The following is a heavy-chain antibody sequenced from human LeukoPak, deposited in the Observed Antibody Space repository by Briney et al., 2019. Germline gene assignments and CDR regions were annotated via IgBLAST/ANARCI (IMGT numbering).Heavy chain of an antibody. Sequence: GRSLRLSCAASGFTFSSYGMLWVRQAPGKGLEWVAVIWYDGSNKYYADSVKGRFTISRDNSKNTLYLQMNSLRAEDTAVYYCAKDQVTEHIALFDPWGQGTLVTVSS. V-gene: IGHV3-33*06. CDR2: IWYDGSNK. CDR1: GFTFSSYG. D-gene: IGHD5-18*01. J-gene: IGHJ5*02. CDR3: AKDQVTEHIALFDP.